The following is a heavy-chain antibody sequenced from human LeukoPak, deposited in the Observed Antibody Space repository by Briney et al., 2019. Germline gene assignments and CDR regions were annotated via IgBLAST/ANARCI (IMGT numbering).Heavy chain of an antibody. D-gene: IGHD3-10*01. CDR1: GGSIISSPYY. V-gene: IGHV4-39*02. CDR2: IYYSGDT. Sequence: SETLSLTCTVSGGSIISSPYYWGWIRQPPGKGLEWIGSIYYSGDTYYNPSLKSRVTISVDTSKNQFSLKLSSVTTADTAVYYCAREGRSPIFRGVIRDYLDYWGQGTLVTVSS. J-gene: IGHJ4*02. CDR3: AREGRSPIFRGVIRDYLDY.